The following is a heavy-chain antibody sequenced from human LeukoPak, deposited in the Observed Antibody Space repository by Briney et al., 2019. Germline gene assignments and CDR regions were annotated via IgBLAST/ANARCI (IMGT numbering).Heavy chain of an antibody. J-gene: IGHJ4*02. CDR2: TGLESVHT. CDR1: RFTFTRHA. V-gene: IGHV3-23*01. CDR3: VRGDDIGKHPTRAYYFDI. D-gene: IGHD3-10*01. Sequence: GGSLRLSCAASRFTFTRHAMSWVRQAPGKGLEWVSTTGLESVHTLCADSVQGRFTVSRDNSRNTLDLQVDNLTVDDTAIYYCVRGDDIGKHPTRAYYFDIWGQGTLVSVSS.